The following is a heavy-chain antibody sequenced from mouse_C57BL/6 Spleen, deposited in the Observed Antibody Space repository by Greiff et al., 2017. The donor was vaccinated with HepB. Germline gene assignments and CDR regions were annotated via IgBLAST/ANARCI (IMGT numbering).Heavy chain of an antibody. CDR3: ARHYYMDY. Sequence: EVKLVESEGGLVQPGSSMKLSCTASGFTFSDYYMAWVRQVPEKGLEWVANINYDGSSTYYLDSLKSRFIISRDNAKNILYLQMSSLKSEDTATYYCARHYYMDYWGQGTSVTVSS. J-gene: IGHJ4*01. V-gene: IGHV5-16*01. CDR1: GFTFSDYY. D-gene: IGHD2-1*01. CDR2: INYDGSST.